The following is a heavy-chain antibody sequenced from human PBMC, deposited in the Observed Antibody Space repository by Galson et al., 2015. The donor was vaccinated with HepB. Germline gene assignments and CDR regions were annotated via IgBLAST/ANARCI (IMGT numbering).Heavy chain of an antibody. V-gene: IGHV4-39*01. CDR2: IYYSGST. CDR1: GGSISSSSYY. CDR3: ARQDFWSGYYYFDY. D-gene: IGHD3-3*01. J-gene: IGHJ4*02. Sequence: ETLSLTCTVSGGSISSSSYYWGWIRQPPGKGLEWIGSIYYSGSTYYNPSLKSRVTISVDTSKNQFSLKLSSVTAADTAVYYCARQDFWSGYYYFDYWGQGTLVTVSS.